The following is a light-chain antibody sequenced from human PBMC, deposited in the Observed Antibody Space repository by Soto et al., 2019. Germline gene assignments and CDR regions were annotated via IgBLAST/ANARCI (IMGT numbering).Light chain of an antibody. CDR2: DAS. V-gene: IGKV3-11*01. CDR3: QQRGNWPLT. J-gene: IGKJ4*01. Sequence: EIVMTQSPATLSVSPGERATLSCRASQSVSRNLAWYQQKPGQAPRLLIYDASNRATGIPARFSGSGSGTDFTLTISSLEPEDFAVYYCQQRGNWPLTFGGGTKVDIK. CDR1: QSVSRN.